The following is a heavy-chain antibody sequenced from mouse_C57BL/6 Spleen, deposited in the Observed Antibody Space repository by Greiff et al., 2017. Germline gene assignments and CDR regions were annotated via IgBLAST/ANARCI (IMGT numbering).Heavy chain of an antibody. CDR1: GFSFNTYA. D-gene: IGHD2-4*01. CDR2: IRSKSNNYAT. J-gene: IGHJ3*01. CDR3: VRPKYDYDGAWFAY. Sequence: EVQLVESGGGLVQPKGSLKLSCAASGFSFNTYAMNWVRQAPGKGLEWVARIRSKSNNYATYYADSVKDRFTISRDDSESMLYLQMNNLKTEDTAMYYCVRPKYDYDGAWFAYWGQGTLVTVSA. V-gene: IGHV10-1*01.